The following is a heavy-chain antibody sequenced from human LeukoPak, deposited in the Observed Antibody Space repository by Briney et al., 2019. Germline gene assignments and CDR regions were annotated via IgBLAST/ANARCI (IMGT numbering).Heavy chain of an antibody. CDR2: IYHSGST. Sequence: SETLSLTCTVSGYSISRGYYWGWIRQPPGKGLEWIGSIYHSGSTYYNPSLKSRVTISVDTSKNQFSLKLSSVTAADTAVYYCARARVVPAAIRRPDAFDIWGQGTMVTVSS. J-gene: IGHJ3*02. D-gene: IGHD2-2*01. CDR3: ARARVVPAAIRRPDAFDI. V-gene: IGHV4-38-2*02. CDR1: GYSISRGYY.